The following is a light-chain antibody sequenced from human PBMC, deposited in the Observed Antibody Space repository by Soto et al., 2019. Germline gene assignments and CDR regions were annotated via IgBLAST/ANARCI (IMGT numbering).Light chain of an antibody. CDR3: SSYSSSTTHVV. Sequence: QSALTQPASVSGSPGRSVTISCTGTSSDVGDFNYVSWYQHLPGRAPKLIIYDVTNRPSGISYRFSASKSGRTASLTISGLPAEDEADYDFSSYSSSTTHVVFGGGTKLTVL. CDR2: DVT. CDR1: SSDVGDFNY. J-gene: IGLJ2*01. V-gene: IGLV2-14*03.